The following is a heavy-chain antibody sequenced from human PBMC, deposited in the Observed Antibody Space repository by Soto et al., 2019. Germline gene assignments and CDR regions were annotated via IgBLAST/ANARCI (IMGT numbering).Heavy chain of an antibody. CDR3: VRDTRGYCSGGSCYTIDY. J-gene: IGHJ4*02. CDR2: ISGISSYT. Sequence: GGSLRLSCAASGFIFSDYYMTWIRQAPGKGLEWVSRISGISSYTKYADSVKGRFTISRDNAENSLYLQMNSLRAEDTAVYYCVRDTRGYCSGGSCYTIDYWGQGALVTVSS. D-gene: IGHD2-15*01. V-gene: IGHV3-11*06. CDR1: GFIFSDYY.